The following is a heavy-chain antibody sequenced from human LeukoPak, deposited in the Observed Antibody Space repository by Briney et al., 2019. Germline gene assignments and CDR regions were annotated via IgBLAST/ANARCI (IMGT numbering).Heavy chain of an antibody. Sequence: GPLRLSRAASGFTFSSYAMSWVRQAPGKGLEWVSAISGSGGSTYYADSVKGRFTISRDNSKNTLYLQMNSLRAEDTAVYYCAKGAVAGRYYYYGMDVWGQGTTVTVSS. CDR3: AKGAVAGRYYYYGMDV. CDR2: ISGSGGST. D-gene: IGHD6-19*01. CDR1: GFTFSSYA. J-gene: IGHJ6*02. V-gene: IGHV3-23*01.